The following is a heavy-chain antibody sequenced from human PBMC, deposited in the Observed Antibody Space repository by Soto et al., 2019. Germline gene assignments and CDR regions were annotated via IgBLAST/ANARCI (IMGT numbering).Heavy chain of an antibody. V-gene: IGHV5-51*01. J-gene: IGHJ6*03. CDR2: IYPGDSDT. CDR1: EYSFTSYC. Sequence: EPMRISCRGSEYSFTSYCIGWMRKMPGEGLEWMGIIYPGDSDTRYSPSFQGQVTISADKSISTAYLQWSSLKASDTAMYYCARRTGYYYYMDVWGKGTTVTVSS. CDR3: ARRTGYYYYMDV.